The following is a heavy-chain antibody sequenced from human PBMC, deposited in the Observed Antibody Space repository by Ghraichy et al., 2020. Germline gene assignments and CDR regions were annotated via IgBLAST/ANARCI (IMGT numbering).Heavy chain of an antibody. V-gene: IGHV3-23*01. D-gene: IGHD3-22*01. CDR3: AKPHYYDSSGYYYASYYYYGMDV. CDR2: ISGSGGST. CDR1: GFTFSSYA. Sequence: GGSLRLSCAAPGFTFSSYAMSWVRQAPGKGLEWVSAISGSGGSTYYADSVKGRFTISRDNSKNTLYLQMNSLRAEDTAVYYCAKPHYYDSSGYYYASYYYYGMDVWGQGTTVTVSS. J-gene: IGHJ6*02.